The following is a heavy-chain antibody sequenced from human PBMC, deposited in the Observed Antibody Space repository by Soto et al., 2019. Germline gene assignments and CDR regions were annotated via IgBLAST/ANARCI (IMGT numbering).Heavy chain of an antibody. J-gene: IGHJ5*02. CDR2: IYYSGST. CDR1: GGSISSGDYY. V-gene: IGHV4-30-4*01. D-gene: IGHD3-10*01. CDR3: ARTRTMVRGVKWGNWFAP. Sequence: TLSLTCTVSGGSISSGDYYWSWIRQPPGKGLEWIGYIYYSGSTYYNPSLKSRVTISVDTSKNQFSLKLSSVTAADTAVYYCARTRTMVRGVKWGNWFAPWGQGTLVTVSS.